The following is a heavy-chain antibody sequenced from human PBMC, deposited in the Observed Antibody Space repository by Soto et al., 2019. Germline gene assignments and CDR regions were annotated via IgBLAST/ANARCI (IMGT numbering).Heavy chain of an antibody. CDR1: GGSISSYY. CDR3: ARQWGSSSGPIL. D-gene: IGHD6-19*01. V-gene: IGHV4-59*08. CDR2: IYYSGST. Sequence: QVQLQESGPGLVKPSGTLSLTCTVSGGSISSYYWSWIRQPPGKGLEWIGYIYYSGSTNYNPSLKSRVTISVDTSKNQFSLKLSSVTAADTAVYYCARQWGSSSGPILWGQGTLVTVSS. J-gene: IGHJ4*02.